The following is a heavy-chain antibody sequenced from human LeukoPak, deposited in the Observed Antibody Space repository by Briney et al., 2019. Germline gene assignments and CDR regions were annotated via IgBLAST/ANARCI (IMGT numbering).Heavy chain of an antibody. D-gene: IGHD5-18*01. V-gene: IGHV4-34*01. CDR3: ARSGVGSDTAMVYSFDY. J-gene: IGHJ4*02. Sequence: PGGSLRLSCTASGFTFSDYWMTWVRQPPGKGLEWIGEINHSGSTNYNPSLKSRVTISVDTSKNQFSLKLSSVTAADTAVYYCARSGVGSDTAMVYSFDYWGQGTLVTVSS. CDR2: INHSGST. CDR1: GFTFSDYW.